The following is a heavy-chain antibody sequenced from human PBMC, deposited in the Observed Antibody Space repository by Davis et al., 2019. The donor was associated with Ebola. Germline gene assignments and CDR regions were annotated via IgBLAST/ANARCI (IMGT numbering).Heavy chain of an antibody. Sequence: GESLKISCAASGFTFSSYGMHWVRQAPGKGLEWVAVIWYDGSNKYYADSVKGRFTISRDNSKNTLYLQMNSLRAEDTAVYYCARGGSSSSYYYYGMDVWGQGTTVTVSS. D-gene: IGHD6-6*01. CDR3: ARGGSSSSYYYYGMDV. CDR1: GFTFSSYG. J-gene: IGHJ6*02. V-gene: IGHV3-33*01. CDR2: IWYDGSNK.